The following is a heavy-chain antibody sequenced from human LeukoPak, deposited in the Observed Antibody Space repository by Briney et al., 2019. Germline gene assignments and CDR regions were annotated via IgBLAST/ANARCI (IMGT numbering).Heavy chain of an antibody. CDR3: ARGKTTANCY. CDR2: ISSSSSYI. J-gene: IGHJ4*02. Sequence: PGGSLRLSCAASGFTFSSYRMTWVRQAPGKGLEWVSSISSSSSYIYYADSVKGRFTISRDNAKNSLYLQMNSLRAEDTAVYYCARGKTTANCYWGQGTLVTVSS. V-gene: IGHV3-21*01. D-gene: IGHD4-11*01. CDR1: GFTFSSYR.